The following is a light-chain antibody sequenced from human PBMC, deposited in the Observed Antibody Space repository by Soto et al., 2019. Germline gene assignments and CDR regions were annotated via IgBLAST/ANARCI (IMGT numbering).Light chain of an antibody. Sequence: EIVMTQSPVTLSVSPGERATLSCRASQSVSSNLAWYQQKPGQAPRLLIHHASTRATGIPARFSGSGSGTEFTITISSLQSEDFAVYYCQQYNNWPQTFGQGTKVEIK. CDR1: QSVSSN. J-gene: IGKJ1*01. CDR2: HAS. CDR3: QQYNNWPQT. V-gene: IGKV3-15*01.